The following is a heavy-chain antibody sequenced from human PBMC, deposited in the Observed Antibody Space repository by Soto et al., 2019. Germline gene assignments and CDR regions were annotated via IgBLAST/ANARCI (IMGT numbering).Heavy chain of an antibody. CDR3: ARDRGPMELPTDY. CDR2: IYYSGST. D-gene: IGHD3-10*01. CDR1: GGSISSGGYY. Sequence: SETLSLTCTVSGGSISSGGYYWSWIRQHPGKGLEWIGYIYYSGSTYYNPSLKSRVTISVDTSKNQFSLKLSSVTAADTAVYYCARDRGPMELPTDYWGQGTLVTVS. J-gene: IGHJ4*02. V-gene: IGHV4-31*03.